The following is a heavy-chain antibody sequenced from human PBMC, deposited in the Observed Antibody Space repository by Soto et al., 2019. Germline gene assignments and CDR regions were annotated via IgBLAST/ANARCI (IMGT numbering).Heavy chain of an antibody. CDR2: MNPNSGNT. D-gene: IGHD3-3*01. J-gene: IGHJ6*03. CDR3: ARTFWYYYMDV. V-gene: IGHV1-8*01. Sequence: QVQLVQSGAEVKKPGASVKVSCKASGYTFTSYDINWVRQVTGQGLEWMGWMNPNSGNTGYAQKFQGRVTMARNTSIITAYMVLSSLRSEDTAVYYCARTFWYYYMDVCGKGTAVTVSS. CDR1: GYTFTSYD.